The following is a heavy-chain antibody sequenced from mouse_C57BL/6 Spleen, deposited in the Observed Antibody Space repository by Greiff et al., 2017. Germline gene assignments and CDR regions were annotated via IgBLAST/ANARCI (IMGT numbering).Heavy chain of an antibody. CDR3: VRGGYHGDFDY. V-gene: IGHV10-1*01. CDR1: GFSFNTYA. Sequence: EVQRVESGGGLVQPKGSLKLSCAASGFSFNTYAMNWVRQAPGKGLEWVARIRSKSNNYATYYADSVKDRFTISRDDSESMLYLQMNNLKTEDTAMYYCVRGGYHGDFDYWGQGTTLTVSS. J-gene: IGHJ2*01. CDR2: IRSKSNNYAT. D-gene: IGHD2-2*01.